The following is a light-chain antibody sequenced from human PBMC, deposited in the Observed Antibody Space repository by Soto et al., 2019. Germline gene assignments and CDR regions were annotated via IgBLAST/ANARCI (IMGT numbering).Light chain of an antibody. V-gene: IGKV1-6*01. CDR3: LQDYNYPLT. J-gene: IGKJ4*01. Sequence: ASQITQSPSSLSASVGDRVTITCRASQGIRNDLGWYQQKPGKAPKLLIYAATTLQSGVPSRFSGSGSGTDFTLTISSLQPEDFATYYCLQDYNYPLTFGGGTKVDIK. CDR2: AAT. CDR1: QGIRND.